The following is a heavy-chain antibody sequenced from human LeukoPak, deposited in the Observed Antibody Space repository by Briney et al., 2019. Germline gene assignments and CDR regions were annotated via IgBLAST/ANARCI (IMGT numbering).Heavy chain of an antibody. D-gene: IGHD1-26*01. J-gene: IGHJ4*02. V-gene: IGHV4-34*01. Sequence: SETLSLTCAVYGGSFSGYYWSWIRQPPGKGLEWIGEINHSGSTNYNPSLKSRVTTSVDTSKNQFSLKLSSVTAADTAVYYCASLRGRPWDYWGQGTLVTVSS. CDR2: INHSGST. CDR3: ASLRGRPWDY. CDR1: GGSFSGYY.